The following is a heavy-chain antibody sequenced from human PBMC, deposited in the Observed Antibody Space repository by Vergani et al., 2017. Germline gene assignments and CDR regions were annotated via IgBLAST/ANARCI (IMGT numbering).Heavy chain of an antibody. CDR3: ARPSAPGDYDALDI. D-gene: IGHD4-17*01. CDR2: INSDGDST. J-gene: IGHJ3*02. Sequence: EVQLLQSGGGVIQPGGSVRLSCAASGFTFSNYWMQWVRQAPGKGLMWVSRINSDGDSTSYADSVKGRFTISRDNAKNTLYLQMDSLRAEDTAVYHCARPSAPGDYDALDIWGQGTMVTVSS. CDR1: GFTFSNYW. V-gene: IGHV3-74*02.